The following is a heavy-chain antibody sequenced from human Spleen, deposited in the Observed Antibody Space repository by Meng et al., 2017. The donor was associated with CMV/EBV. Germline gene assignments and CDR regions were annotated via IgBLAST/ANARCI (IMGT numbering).Heavy chain of an antibody. CDR2: MNPDSDTT. V-gene: IGHV1-8*01. D-gene: IGHD6-19*01. CDR1: GFTLSSTYD. J-gene: IGHJ3*02. CDR3: ARISRLAVGGDGAFDI. Sequence: ASVKVSCKASGFTLSSTYDINWVRQAPGQGLEWLGWMNPDSDTTGYAQRFQGRVTMTRTTSTRTVYMKLTSLRYDDTAIYYCARISRLAVGGDGAFDIWGQGTRVTVSS.